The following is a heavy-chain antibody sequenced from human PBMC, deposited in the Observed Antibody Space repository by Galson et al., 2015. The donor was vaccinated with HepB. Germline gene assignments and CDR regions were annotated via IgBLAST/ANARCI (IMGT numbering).Heavy chain of an antibody. V-gene: IGHV1-69*06. D-gene: IGHD3-10*01. Sequence: SVKVSCKASGGTFSNYAIDWVRQAPGQGLEWMGGIIPLFGTANYAQMFQGRVTITADKSTSTAYMEMSSLRSEDTAIYYCARGYGSGNYYYYYWGQGSLVTVSS. J-gene: IGHJ4*02. CDR1: GGTFSNYA. CDR2: IIPLFGTA. CDR3: ARGYGSGNYYYYY.